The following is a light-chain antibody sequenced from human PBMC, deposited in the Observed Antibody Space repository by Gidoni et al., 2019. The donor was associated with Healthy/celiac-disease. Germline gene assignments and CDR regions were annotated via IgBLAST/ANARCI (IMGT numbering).Light chain of an antibody. Sequence: DIQMTQSPSTLSAFVGDRVTITCRASQRISSWLAWYQQKPGKAPNLLIYDASSLKSGVPSRFSGSGAGTEFTLTSSSLQPDDCANYYCQHYNSYPYTFGQGTKLEIK. J-gene: IGKJ2*01. CDR3: QHYNSYPYT. CDR1: QRISSW. V-gene: IGKV1-5*01. CDR2: DAS.